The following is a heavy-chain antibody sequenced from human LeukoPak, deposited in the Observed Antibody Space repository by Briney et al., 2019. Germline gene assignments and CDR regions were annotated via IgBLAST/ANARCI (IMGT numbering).Heavy chain of an antibody. V-gene: IGHV4-39*07. CDR2: IYYSGST. Sequence: PSETLSLTCTVSGGSISSSSYYWGWIRQPPGKGLEWIGSIYYSGSTYYNPSLRSRVTISVDTSKNQFSLKLSSVTAADTAVYYCARGKGHSGYDSGMRWGQGTLVTVSS. D-gene: IGHD5-12*01. J-gene: IGHJ4*02. CDR3: ARGKGHSGYDSGMR. CDR1: GGSISSSSYY.